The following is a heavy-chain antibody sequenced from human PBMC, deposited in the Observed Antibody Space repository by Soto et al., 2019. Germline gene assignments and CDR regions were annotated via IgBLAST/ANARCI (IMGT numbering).Heavy chain of an antibody. CDR1: GYSISSGYY. V-gene: IGHV4-38-2*02. CDR2: IYHSGST. Sequence: LRETLSLTCAVSGYSISSGYYWGWIRQPPGKGLEWIGSIYHSGSTYYNPSLRSRVTISVDTSKNQFSLKLSSVTAADTAVYYCAREGIAVAGSVWFDPWGQGTLVTVSS. J-gene: IGHJ5*02. CDR3: AREGIAVAGSVWFDP. D-gene: IGHD6-19*01.